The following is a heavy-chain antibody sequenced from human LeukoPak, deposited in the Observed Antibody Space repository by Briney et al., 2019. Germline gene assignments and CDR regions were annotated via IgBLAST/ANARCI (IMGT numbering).Heavy chain of an antibody. CDR1: GFTFSDYS. Sequence: PGGSLRLSCAASGFTFSDYSMNWVRQAPGKGLERVSYISSSSSTIYYADSVRGRFTISRDNAKKSLYLRMNSLRAEDTAVYYCAKGNYYGSGSYLTGWGQGTLVTVSS. CDR2: ISSSSSTI. J-gene: IGHJ4*02. CDR3: AKGNYYGSGSYLTG. V-gene: IGHV3-48*01. D-gene: IGHD3-10*01.